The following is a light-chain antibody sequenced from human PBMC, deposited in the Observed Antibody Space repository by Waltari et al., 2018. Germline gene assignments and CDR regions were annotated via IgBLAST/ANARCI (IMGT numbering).Light chain of an antibody. CDR1: QIISTW. CDR2: KAS. V-gene: IGKV1-5*03. J-gene: IGKJ4*01. CDR3: QQYNDFSSLT. Sequence: DTKLTQSPSTLSASLGDRVTITCRASQIISTWLAWYQQKPGKAPKLLIYKASSLESGVPSRFSGSGSGTEFTLTISSLQPDDFATYYCQQYNDFSSLTFGGGTKVEIE.